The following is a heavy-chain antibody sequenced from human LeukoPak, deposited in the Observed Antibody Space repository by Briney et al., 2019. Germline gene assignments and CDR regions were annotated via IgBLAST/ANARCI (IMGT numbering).Heavy chain of an antibody. CDR2: ISGSGGTT. CDR3: AKDIRVYIVVAGTD. Sequence: ETLSLTCAVYGGSFSGYYWSWIRQPPGKGLEWVSVISGSGGTTDYADSVKGRFTISRDNSKNTLYLQMNSLRAEDTAVYYCAKDIRVYIVVAGTDWGQGTLVTVSS. J-gene: IGHJ4*02. CDR1: GGSFSGYY. V-gene: IGHV3-23*01. D-gene: IGHD6-19*01.